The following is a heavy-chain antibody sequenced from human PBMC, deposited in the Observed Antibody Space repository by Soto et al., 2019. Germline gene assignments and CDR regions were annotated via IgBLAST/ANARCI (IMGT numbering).Heavy chain of an antibody. CDR3: ARHGPVPGDATKGMDV. Sequence: EVQLVQSGAEVKKPGQSLKISCKGSGYTFTNYWIGWVRQMPGKGLEWMGIIYPGDSDTRYSPSFQGQVTISVDKSISTAYLQWSSLKASDTAMYHCARHGPVPGDATKGMDVWGQGTTVTVSS. V-gene: IGHV5-51*01. CDR2: IYPGDSDT. CDR1: GYTFTNYW. J-gene: IGHJ6*02. D-gene: IGHD2-2*01.